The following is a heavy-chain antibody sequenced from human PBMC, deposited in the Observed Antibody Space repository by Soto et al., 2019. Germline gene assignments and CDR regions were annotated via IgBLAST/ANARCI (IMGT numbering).Heavy chain of an antibody. D-gene: IGHD3-10*01. V-gene: IGHV5-51*01. CDR2: IYPGYSDP. CDR1: GYSFTSYL. J-gene: IGHJ6*02. CDR3: ARHLGADYYYGMDV. Sequence: GQSLKISCNASGYSFTSYLIGWVRQMRGQGLEWMGIIYPGYSDPRYSPSFQGQVTISADKSISTAYLQWSSLKASDTAMYYCARHLGADYYYGMDVWGQGT.